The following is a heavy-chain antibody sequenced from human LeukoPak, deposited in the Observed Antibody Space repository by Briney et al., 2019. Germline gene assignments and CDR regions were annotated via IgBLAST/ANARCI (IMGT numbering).Heavy chain of an antibody. CDR3: ASAREYCGSAECYEYFQD. CDR1: GITVGTHS. D-gene: IGHD2-21*01. Sequence: GGSLRLSCAASGITVGTHSMSWVRQFPGKGLERVSVIYSGGSTYYADSVNGRFTISRDNSRNTLLLQMNSLRPEDTALYYCASAREYCGSAECYEYFQDWGQGTLVTVSS. CDR2: IYSGGST. V-gene: IGHV3-53*01. J-gene: IGHJ1*01.